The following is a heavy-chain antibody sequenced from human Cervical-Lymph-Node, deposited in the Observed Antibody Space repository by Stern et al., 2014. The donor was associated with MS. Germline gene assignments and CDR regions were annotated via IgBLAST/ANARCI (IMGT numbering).Heavy chain of an antibody. V-gene: IGHV3-7*01. CDR3: ARWRAIDSAGDYGVDV. J-gene: IGHJ6*02. D-gene: IGHD6-13*01. CDR1: GFTFSGYW. CDR2: IKSDGNKK. Sequence: EVQLVESVGGLVQPGGSLTLSCVGSGFTFSGYWMSWVRQAPGKGLEWVANIKSDGNKKYYVASVKGRFTISRDNAENTLYLQMSSLRAEDTAVYFCARWRAIDSAGDYGVDVWGQGTTVTVSS.